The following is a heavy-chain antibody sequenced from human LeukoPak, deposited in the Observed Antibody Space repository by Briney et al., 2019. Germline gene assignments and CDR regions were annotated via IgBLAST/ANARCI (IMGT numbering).Heavy chain of an antibody. CDR2: IKQDGTEK. V-gene: IGHV3-7*01. CDR1: GFTFSSYW. D-gene: IGHD3-22*01. CDR3: ARDCGSGSCFLFDY. Sequence: GGSLRLSCSATGFTFSSYWMGWVRQAPGKGLKWAANIKQDGTEKNYVDSVKGRFTISRDNAKNSLYLQMNSLRVEDTAVYYCARDCGSGSCFLFDYWGQGTLVTVSS. J-gene: IGHJ4*02.